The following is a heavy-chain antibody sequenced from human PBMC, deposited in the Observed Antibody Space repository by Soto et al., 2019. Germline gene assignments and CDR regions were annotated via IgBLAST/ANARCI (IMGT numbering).Heavy chain of an antibody. CDR1: GGSISSYY. Sequence: PSETLSLTCTVSGGSISSYYWSWIRQPPGKGLECIGYIYYSGSTHYNPSLKSRVTISVDTSKNQFSLKLSSVTAADTAVYFCARRLYDFSATMDVWGQGTTVTVSS. CDR2: IYYSGST. V-gene: IGHV4-59*01. CDR3: ARRLYDFSATMDV. J-gene: IGHJ6*02. D-gene: IGHD5-12*01.